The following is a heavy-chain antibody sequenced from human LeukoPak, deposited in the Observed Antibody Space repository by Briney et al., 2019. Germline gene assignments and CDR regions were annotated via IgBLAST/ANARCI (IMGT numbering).Heavy chain of an antibody. J-gene: IGHJ5*02. D-gene: IGHD6-19*01. Sequence: GGSLRLSCAASGFPLHTFGMSWVRQAPGKGLEWVSSISAGSDSTDYADSVKGRFTISRDNSKNTLYLQMNSLRAEDTAVYYCARDRGWVNWFDPWGQGTLVTVSS. V-gene: IGHV3-23*01. CDR2: ISAGSDST. CDR1: GFPLHTFG. CDR3: ARDRGWVNWFDP.